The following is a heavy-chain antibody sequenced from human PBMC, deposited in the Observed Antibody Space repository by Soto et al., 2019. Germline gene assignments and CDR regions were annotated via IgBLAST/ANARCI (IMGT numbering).Heavy chain of an antibody. J-gene: IGHJ4*02. CDR2: IIPIFGTA. CDR3: ASRFRVGYSSGWLLY. Sequence: SVKVSCKASGGTFSSYAISWVRQAPGQGLEWMGGIIPIFGTANYAQKFQGRVTITADESTSTAYMELSSLRSEDTAVYYCASRFRVGYSSGWLLYLGQGTLVTVSS. V-gene: IGHV1-69*13. D-gene: IGHD6-19*01. CDR1: GGTFSSYA.